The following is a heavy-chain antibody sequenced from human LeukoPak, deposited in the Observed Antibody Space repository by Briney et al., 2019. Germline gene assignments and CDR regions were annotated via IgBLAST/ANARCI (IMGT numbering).Heavy chain of an antibody. Sequence: TGGSLRLSCAASGFTFSNYWMGWVRQAPGKGLEWVALIKSDGSSKYYVDSVKGRFTISRDNAKNSLYLPMNSLRAEDTAIYYCARNSRYSFDIWGPGTMVTVS. J-gene: IGHJ3*02. CDR2: IKSDGSSK. CDR3: ARNSRYSFDI. D-gene: IGHD4-11*01. V-gene: IGHV3-7*04. CDR1: GFTFSNYW.